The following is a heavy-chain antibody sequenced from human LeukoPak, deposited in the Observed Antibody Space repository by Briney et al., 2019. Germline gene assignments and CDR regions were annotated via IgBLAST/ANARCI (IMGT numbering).Heavy chain of an antibody. CDR2: INPNSGGT. V-gene: IGHV1-2*02. J-gene: IGHJ4*02. CDR1: GYTFTSYG. CDR3: ARDRGSMDDFWSGYTYYFDY. Sequence: ASVKVSCKASGYTFTSYGISWVRQAPGQGLEWMGWINPNSGGTNYAQKFQGRVTMTRDTSISTAYMELSRLRSDDTAVYYCARDRGSMDDFWSGYTYYFDYWGQGTLVTVSS. D-gene: IGHD3-3*01.